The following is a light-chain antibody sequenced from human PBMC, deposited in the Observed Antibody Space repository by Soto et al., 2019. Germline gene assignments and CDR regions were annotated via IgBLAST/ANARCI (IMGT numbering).Light chain of an antibody. J-gene: IGKJ5*01. CDR1: QSISSY. CDR3: QQSYSTLG. CDR2: AAS. V-gene: IGKV1-39*01. Sequence: DIQVTQSPSSLSASVGDRVTITCLASQSISSYLNWYQQKPGKAPKPLIHAASSLQSGVPSRLSGSGSGTDFTLTISSPHPEDFATYYCQQSYSTLGFGQGTRLEIK.